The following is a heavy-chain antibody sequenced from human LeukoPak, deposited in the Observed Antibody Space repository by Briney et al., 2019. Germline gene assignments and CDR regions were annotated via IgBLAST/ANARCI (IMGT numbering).Heavy chain of an antibody. CDR2: INGSGGST. CDR3: AKGALSGPHFDY. Sequence: PGGSLRLSCAASGLTFSSYAIRWARQAPGKGLEWVSAINGSGGSTYYADSVKGRFTISRDNSKNTLYLQMNSLRAEDTAVYYCAKGALSGPHFDYWGQGTLVTVSS. D-gene: IGHD3-10*01. V-gene: IGHV3-23*01. J-gene: IGHJ4*02. CDR1: GLTFSSYA.